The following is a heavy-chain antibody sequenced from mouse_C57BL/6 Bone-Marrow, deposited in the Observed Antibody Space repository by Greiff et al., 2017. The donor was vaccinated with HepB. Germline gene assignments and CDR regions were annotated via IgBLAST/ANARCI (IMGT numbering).Heavy chain of an antibody. J-gene: IGHJ1*03. CDR1: GFTFSSYA. Sequence: EVQLVESGGGLVKPGGSLKLSCAASGFTFSSYAMSWVRQTPEKRLEWVATISDGGSYTYYPDNVKGRITISRDNAKNNLYLQMSHLKSEDTAMYYCARTITTVVATGYFDVWGTGTTVTVSS. V-gene: IGHV5-4*01. D-gene: IGHD1-1*01. CDR2: ISDGGSYT. CDR3: ARTITTVVATGYFDV.